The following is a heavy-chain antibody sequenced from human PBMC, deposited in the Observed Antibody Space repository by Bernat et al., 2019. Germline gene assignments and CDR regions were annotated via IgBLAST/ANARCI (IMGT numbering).Heavy chain of an antibody. CDR3: GHKAATVTYWEFDL. V-gene: IGHV2-5*02. CDR1: GFSLSTSGVG. CDR2: IYWDDNK. J-gene: IGHJ2*01. D-gene: IGHD4-17*01. Sequence: QITLKESGPTLVKPTQTLTLTCTFSGFSLSTSGVGVGWIRQPPGKALEWLALIYWDDNKRYSPSLKSRLTITKDTSKNRVLLTMTNMNPVDTATYYCGHKAATVTYWEFDLWGRGNLVTVSS.